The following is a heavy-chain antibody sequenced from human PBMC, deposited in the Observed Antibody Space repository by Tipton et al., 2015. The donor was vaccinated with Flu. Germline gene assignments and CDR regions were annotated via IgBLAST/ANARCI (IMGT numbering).Heavy chain of an antibody. CDR1: GDSIGSRYY. CDR3: ARRDFSNYVSGPKNWFDI. CDR2: ICPGSP. J-gene: IGHJ5*02. Sequence: TLSLTCSVSGDSIGSRYYWGWIRQPPGKGLEWIGNICPGSPYYNPSLRSRVTISVAGARPQFSLRLTSVTAADTAVYFCARRDFSNYVSGPKNWFDIWGQGTLVTVSS. D-gene: IGHD4-11*01. V-gene: IGHV4-38-2*01.